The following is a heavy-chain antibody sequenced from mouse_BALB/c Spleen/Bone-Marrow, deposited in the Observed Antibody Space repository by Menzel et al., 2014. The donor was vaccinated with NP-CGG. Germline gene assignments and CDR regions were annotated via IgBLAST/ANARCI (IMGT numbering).Heavy chain of an antibody. Sequence: EVKLMESGGGLVQPGGSLKLSCAASGFDFSRYWMSWVRQAPGKGLEWIGEINPASSTVNYTPTLKDKFIISGDNAKNTLYLQMSKVRSEDTALYYCARLYYYGNFAYWGQGTTLTVSS. CDR2: INPASSTV. V-gene: IGHV4-1*02. CDR1: GFDFSRYW. D-gene: IGHD1-1*01. CDR3: ARLYYYGNFAY. J-gene: IGHJ2*01.